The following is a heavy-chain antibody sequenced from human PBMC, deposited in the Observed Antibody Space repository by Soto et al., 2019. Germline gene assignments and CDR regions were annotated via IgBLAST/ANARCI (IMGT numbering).Heavy chain of an antibody. CDR3: ARFSYDFWSGTYYMDV. V-gene: IGHV5-51*01. Sequence: GESLKISCKGSGYSFTSYWIGWVRQMPGKGLEWMGIIYPGDSDTRYSPSFQGQVTISADKSISTAYLQWSSLKASDTAMYYCARFSYDFWSGTYYMDVWGKGTTVTVS. CDR1: GYSFTSYW. CDR2: IYPGDSDT. D-gene: IGHD3-3*01. J-gene: IGHJ6*03.